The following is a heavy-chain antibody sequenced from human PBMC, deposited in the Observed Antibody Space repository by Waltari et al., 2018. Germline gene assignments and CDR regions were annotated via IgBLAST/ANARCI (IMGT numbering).Heavy chain of an antibody. CDR1: GFTFSNFG. J-gene: IGHJ4*02. D-gene: IGHD3-3*01. CDR3: AKDLTSFGVGYYCDS. CDR2: VRCVGTTK. Sequence: QGQLVESGGGVVQPGGSLRLSCAAAGFTFSNFGMHWVRQAPGKGVARVTCVRCVGTTKYYGGAVRGRFTLSRDDSKNTLYLQMSSLRAEDTAVYYCAKDLTSFGVGYYCDSWGQGTLVTVSS. V-gene: IGHV3-30*02.